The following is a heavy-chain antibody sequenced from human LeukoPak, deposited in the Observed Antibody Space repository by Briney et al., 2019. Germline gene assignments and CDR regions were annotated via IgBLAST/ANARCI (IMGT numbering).Heavy chain of an antibody. CDR1: GFTFKTFA. CDR2: TSNAGTNN. D-gene: IGHD2-15*01. J-gene: IGHJ4*02. CDR3: AKDLEGGDDY. Sequence: PGGSLRLSCAASGFTFKTFAMHWVRQAPGKGLEWVAVTSNAGTNNYYADSVTGRFTISRDNAKNFLYLQMNSLRAEDTALYYCAKDLEGGDDYWGQGTLVTVSS. V-gene: IGHV3-30-3*01.